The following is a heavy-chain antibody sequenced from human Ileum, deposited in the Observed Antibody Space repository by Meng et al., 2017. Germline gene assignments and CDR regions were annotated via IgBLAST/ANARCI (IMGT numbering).Heavy chain of an antibody. Sequence: QVPLQESGPGLVRPSETLSLLCTVSGGSVSTSDYQWGWIRQPPGKGLEWIGYAGTNYNPSLKSRVTISVDTSKRQFSLKLTSVTAADTAVYYCARDHWGSLDYWGQGILVTVSS. D-gene: IGHD7-27*01. V-gene: IGHV4-61*08. CDR3: ARDHWGSLDY. CDR1: GGSVSTSDYQ. CDR2: AGT. J-gene: IGHJ4*02.